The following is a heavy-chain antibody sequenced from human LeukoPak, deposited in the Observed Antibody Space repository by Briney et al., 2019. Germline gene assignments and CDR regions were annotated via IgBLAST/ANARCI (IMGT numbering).Heavy chain of an antibody. V-gene: IGHV3-33*01. Sequence: VPPGRSLRLSCAASGFTFSSYGMHWVRQAPGKGLEWVAVIWYDGSNKYYADSVKGRFTISRDNSKNTLYLQMNSLRAEDPAVYYCAREYSTGCAPFHWGQGTLVTVSS. D-gene: IGHD6-19*01. CDR1: GFTFSSYG. J-gene: IGHJ4*02. CDR3: AREYSTGCAPFH. CDR2: IWYDGSNK.